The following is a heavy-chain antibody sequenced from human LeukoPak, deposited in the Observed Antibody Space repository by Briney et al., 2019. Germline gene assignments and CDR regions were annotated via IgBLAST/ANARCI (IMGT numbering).Heavy chain of an antibody. CDR1: GGSFSGYY. CDR3: ARRGGYIYGYNY. Sequence: SETLSLTCAVYGGSFSGYYWSWIRQPPGKGLEWIGEINHSGSTNYNPSLKSRVTISVDTSKNQFSLKLSSVTAADTAVFYCARRGGYIYGYNYWGQGTLVTVSS. J-gene: IGHJ4*02. CDR2: INHSGST. V-gene: IGHV4-34*01. D-gene: IGHD5-18*01.